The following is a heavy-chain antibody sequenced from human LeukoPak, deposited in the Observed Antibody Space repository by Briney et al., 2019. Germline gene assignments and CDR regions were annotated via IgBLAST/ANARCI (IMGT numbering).Heavy chain of an antibody. D-gene: IGHD2-15*01. CDR3: ARGCSGGSCYFY. J-gene: IGHJ4*02. CDR2: IIPILGIA. V-gene: IGHV1-69*02. CDR1: GGTFSSYT. Sequence: SVKVSCKASGGTFSSYTISWVRQAPGQGLEWMGRIIPILGIANYAQKFQGRVTITADKSTSTAYMELSSPRSEDTAVYYCARGCSGGSCYFYWGQGTLVTVSS.